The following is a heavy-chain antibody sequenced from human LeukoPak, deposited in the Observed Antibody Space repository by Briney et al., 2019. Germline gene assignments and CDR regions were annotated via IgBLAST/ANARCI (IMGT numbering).Heavy chain of an antibody. V-gene: IGHV4-4*07. J-gene: IGHJ3*02. D-gene: IGHD1-26*01. CDR1: GGSISNYF. CDR3: ARERGNLRGDAFDI. CDR2: MYTSGST. Sequence: SETLSLTCTVSGGSISNYFWTWIRQPAGKGLEWIGRMYTSGSTNYNPSLMSRVTMSVDTSKNQFSLKLSSVTAAYTAVYYCARERGNLRGDAFDIWGQGTMVTVSS.